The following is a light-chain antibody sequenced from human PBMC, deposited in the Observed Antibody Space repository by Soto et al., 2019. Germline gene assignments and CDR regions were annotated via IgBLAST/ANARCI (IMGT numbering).Light chain of an antibody. J-gene: IGLJ3*02. CDR3: AVWDDSLNAWV. Sequence: QSVLTQPPSTSGTPGQRVTISCSGGSSNIGSNTVNWYQQLPGTAPKLLVYSNDQRPSGVPDRFSASKSGTSAFLAISGLQSEDEADYDCAVWDDSLNAWVFGGGTKLTVL. CDR1: SSNIGSNT. CDR2: SND. V-gene: IGLV1-44*01.